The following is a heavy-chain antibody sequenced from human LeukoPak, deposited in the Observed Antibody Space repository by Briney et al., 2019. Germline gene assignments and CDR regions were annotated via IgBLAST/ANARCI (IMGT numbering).Heavy chain of an antibody. Sequence: GGSLRLSCTASGFTFGDYAMSWVRQAPGKGLEWVSSINSRSNDIYYADSVKGRFTISRDNAKNSLYLQMNSLRAEDTAVYYCAKDYNPDLIHYFDYWGQGTLVTVSS. J-gene: IGHJ4*02. CDR1: GFTFGDYA. CDR2: INSRSNDI. V-gene: IGHV3-21*06. CDR3: AKDYNPDLIHYFDY. D-gene: IGHD3-10*01.